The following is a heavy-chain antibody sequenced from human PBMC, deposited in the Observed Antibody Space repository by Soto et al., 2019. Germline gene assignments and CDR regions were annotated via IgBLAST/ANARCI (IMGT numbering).Heavy chain of an antibody. CDR3: ARESTPYLAYCLNGVCCNDY. V-gene: IGHV3-23*01. CDR2: ISGIGDSS. Sequence: EVQLLESGGGLVQPGGSLRLPCAASGSSFSNYAMAWFRQAPGKGLEWVSAISGIGDSSYYADSVKGRFTISRDNSKNILYLQTNSLRAEDTAVYYCARESTPYLAYCLNGVCCNDYWGQGTLVTVSS. D-gene: IGHD2-8*01. J-gene: IGHJ4*02. CDR1: GSSFSNYA.